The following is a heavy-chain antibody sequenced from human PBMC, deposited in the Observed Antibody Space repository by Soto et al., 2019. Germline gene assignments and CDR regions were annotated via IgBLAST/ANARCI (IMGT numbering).Heavy chain of an antibody. V-gene: IGHV4-39*01. Sequence: SETVSLTCTVTGDAISIRSYYLGWIRQPPGKGLEWVGSIYYSGSTYNNPSLRSRVSMSIDTSKDQFSLKLKSVNAADTALYFCARQRTSVVTKAYFDVWGPGSRVTV. D-gene: IGHD2-21*02. CDR1: GDAISIRSYY. CDR3: ARQRTSVVTKAYFDV. CDR2: IYYSGST. J-gene: IGHJ4*02.